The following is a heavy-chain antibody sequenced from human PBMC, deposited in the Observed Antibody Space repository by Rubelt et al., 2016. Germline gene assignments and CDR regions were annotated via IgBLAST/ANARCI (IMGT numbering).Heavy chain of an antibody. CDR2: ISSSSSTI. D-gene: IGHD3-3*01. V-gene: IGHV3-48*04. CDR3: ARVDDPFCFDP. CDR1: GFTFSSYW. J-gene: IGHJ5*02. Sequence: EVQLVESGGGLVQPGGSLRLSCAASGFTFSSYWMSWVRQAPGKGLEWVSYISSSSSTIYYADSVKGRLTIARDNAKNSLYLQMNSLRAEDTAVYYCARVDDPFCFDPWGQGALVTVSS.